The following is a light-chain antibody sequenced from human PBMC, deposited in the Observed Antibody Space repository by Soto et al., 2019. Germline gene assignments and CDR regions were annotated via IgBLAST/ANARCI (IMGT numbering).Light chain of an antibody. CDR3: CSHAGSYYV. V-gene: IGLV2-11*01. CDR2: DVS. Sequence: QSVLTQPRSVSGSPGQSVTMCCTGTSSDVGGSNYVSWYQQHPGKAPKLMIYDVSERPSGVSDRFSGSKSGNTASLTISGLQAEDEADYYCCSHAGSYYVFATGTKLTV. CDR1: SSDVGGSNY. J-gene: IGLJ1*01.